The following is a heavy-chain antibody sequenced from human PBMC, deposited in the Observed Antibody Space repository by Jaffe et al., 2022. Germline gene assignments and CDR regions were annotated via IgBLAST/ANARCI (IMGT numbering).Heavy chain of an antibody. Sequence: QVRLVESGGGVVQPGRSLRLSCVASDFTFSNFAMHWVRQAPGKGLEWVAVTTYDEFNKYYAESVKGRFTISRDNSKNTLYLQMNSLRPEDTAIYYCAKDFGDYEGTSWGYFESWGQGTLVTVSS. CDR3: AKDFGDYEGTSWGYFES. D-gene: IGHD4-17*01. CDR2: TTYDEFNK. J-gene: IGHJ4*02. CDR1: DFTFSNFA. V-gene: IGHV3-30*18.